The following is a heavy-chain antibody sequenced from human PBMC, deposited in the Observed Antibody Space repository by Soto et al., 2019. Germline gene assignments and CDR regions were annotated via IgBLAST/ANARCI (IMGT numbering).Heavy chain of an antibody. CDR2: ISAHNGNT. D-gene: IGHD2-2*01. Sequence: ASVKVSCKASGYTFTTYGTSWVRRAPGQGLEWMGWISAHNGNTKFAPKFQGRVIMTTDTVTTTTYMELRSLRSDDTAVYYCARDSSTPFHYGVDVWGQGTTVTVSS. CDR1: GYTFTTYG. CDR3: ARDSSTPFHYGVDV. J-gene: IGHJ6*02. V-gene: IGHV1-18*04.